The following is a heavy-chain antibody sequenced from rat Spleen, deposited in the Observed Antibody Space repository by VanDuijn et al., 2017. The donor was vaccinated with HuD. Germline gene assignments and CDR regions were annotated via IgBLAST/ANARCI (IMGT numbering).Heavy chain of an antibody. Sequence: EVQLVESGGGLVQPGRSLKLSCAASGFTFSNYDMAWVRQAPTKGLEWVATIRPSGGTTYYRDSVKGRFTVSRDNAKSTLYLKMDSLRSEYTATYNCVRQRGHTMGPFDYWGQGVKVTVSS. J-gene: IGHJ2*01. CDR3: VRQRGHTMGPFDY. V-gene: IGHV5S23*01. CDR2: IRPSGGTT. CDR1: GFTFSNYD. D-gene: IGHD1-7*01.